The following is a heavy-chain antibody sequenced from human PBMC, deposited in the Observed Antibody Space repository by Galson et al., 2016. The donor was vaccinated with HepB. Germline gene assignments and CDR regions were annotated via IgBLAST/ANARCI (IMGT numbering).Heavy chain of an antibody. CDR2: SRNKPHSFTT. Sequence: SLRLSCAASGLIFSDHYMDWVRQAPGKGLEWVARSRNKPHSFTTEHAASLKGRFTISRDDSRSSVYLQMNSLQTEDTAVYYCTRGHLVTTVFYGMDVWGQGTTVTVSS. CDR3: TRGHLVTTVFYGMDV. J-gene: IGHJ6*02. D-gene: IGHD4-23*01. V-gene: IGHV3-72*01. CDR1: GLIFSDHY.